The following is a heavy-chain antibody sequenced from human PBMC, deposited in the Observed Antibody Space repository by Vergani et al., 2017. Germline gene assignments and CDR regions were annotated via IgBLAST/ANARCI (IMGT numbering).Heavy chain of an antibody. CDR3: VKDAGSYENFFDS. CDR2: LTGGGGST. V-gene: IGHV3-23*01. D-gene: IGHD1-26*01. CDR1: GFTFSTYA. J-gene: IGHJ4*02. Sequence: EVQLLESGGSLKQPGGSVRLSCAASGFTFSTYAMHWVRQAPGKGLEWVSALTGGGGSTYYADSFKGRFNISRDNSKDTLYLQMNSLRPEDTATYYCVKDAGSYENFFDSWCQGTLVTVSS.